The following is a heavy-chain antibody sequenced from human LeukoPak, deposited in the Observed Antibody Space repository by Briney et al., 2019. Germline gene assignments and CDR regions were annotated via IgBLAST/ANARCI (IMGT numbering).Heavy chain of an antibody. CDR3: ARDNYYDSSGYLY. V-gene: IGHV4-39*07. CDR1: GGSISSSSYY. J-gene: IGHJ4*02. D-gene: IGHD3-22*01. CDR2: IYYSGST. Sequence: SETLSLTCTVSGGSISSSSYYWGWIRQPPGKGLEWIGSIYYSGSTYYNPSLKSRVTISVDTSKNQFSLKLSSVTAADTAVYYCARDNYYDSSGYLYWGQGTLVTVSS.